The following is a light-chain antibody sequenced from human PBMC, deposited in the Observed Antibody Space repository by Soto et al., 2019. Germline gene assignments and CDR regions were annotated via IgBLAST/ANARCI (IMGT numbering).Light chain of an antibody. J-gene: IGKJ1*01. CDR3: QQYYNWTPVWT. V-gene: IGKV3-15*01. Sequence: EIVMTQSPATLSVSPGERATLSCRASQSVSSNLAWYQQKPGQAPRLLIYGASTRATGIPARFSGSGSGTEFTLTISSLQSEDFAVYYCQQYYNWTPVWTFGQGTKVEIK. CDR1: QSVSSN. CDR2: GAS.